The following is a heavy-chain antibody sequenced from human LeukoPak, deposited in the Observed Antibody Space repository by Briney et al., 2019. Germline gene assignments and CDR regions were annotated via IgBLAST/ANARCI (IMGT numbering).Heavy chain of an antibody. D-gene: IGHD3-22*01. CDR2: IYYSGST. Sequence: SETLSLTCTVSGGSISSSSYYWGWIRQPPGKGLEWIGSIYYSGSTYYNPSLKSRVTISVDTSKNQFSLKLSSVTAADTAVYYCARDRRTMIVVVNAFDIWGQGTMVTVSS. J-gene: IGHJ3*02. CDR3: ARDRRTMIVVVNAFDI. CDR1: GGSISSSSYY. V-gene: IGHV4-39*07.